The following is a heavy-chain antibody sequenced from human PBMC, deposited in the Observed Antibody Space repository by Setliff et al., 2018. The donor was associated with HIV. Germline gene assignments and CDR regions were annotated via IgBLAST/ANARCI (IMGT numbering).Heavy chain of an antibody. CDR2: IYYSGST. J-gene: IGHJ4*02. V-gene: IGHV4-39*01. CDR3: ARQLGGWYDY. D-gene: IGHD6-19*01. Sequence: SETLSLTCTVSGGSISSSSYYWGWIRQPPGKGLEWIGSIYYSGSTYYNPSLKSRVTISVDTSKNQFSLKLSSVTAADTAVYYCARQLGGWYDYWGQGTLVTAPQ. CDR1: GGSISSSSYY.